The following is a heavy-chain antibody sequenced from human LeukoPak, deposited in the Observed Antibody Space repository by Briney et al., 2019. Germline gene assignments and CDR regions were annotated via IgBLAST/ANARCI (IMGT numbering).Heavy chain of an antibody. CDR1: GFTFSDYW. CDR3: ARDYYYDSSGYSYYFDY. Sequence: GGSLRLSCAASGFTFSDYWMSWVRQAPGKGLEWVAVIWYDGSNKYYADSVKGRFTISRDNSKNTLYLQMNSLRAEDTAVYYCARDYYYDSSGYSYYFDYWGQGTLVTVSS. D-gene: IGHD3-22*01. V-gene: IGHV3-33*08. J-gene: IGHJ4*02. CDR2: IWYDGSNK.